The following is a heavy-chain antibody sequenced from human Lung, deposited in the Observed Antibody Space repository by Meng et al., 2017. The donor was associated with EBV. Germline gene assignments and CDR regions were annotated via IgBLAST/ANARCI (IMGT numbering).Heavy chain of an antibody. J-gene: IGHJ4*02. V-gene: IGHV4-4*02. CDR3: ARGLCISGGSCPLDY. D-gene: IGHD2-15*01. CDR2: IYHSGST. CDR1: GGSISSSNW. Sequence: QVELEASRPGLVKPSGTLSLTCAVSGGSISSSNWWSWVRQPPGKGLEWIGEIYHSGSTNYNPSLKRRVTISVDKSKNQFSLKLSSVTAADTAVYYCARGLCISGGSCPLDYWGQGTLVTVSS.